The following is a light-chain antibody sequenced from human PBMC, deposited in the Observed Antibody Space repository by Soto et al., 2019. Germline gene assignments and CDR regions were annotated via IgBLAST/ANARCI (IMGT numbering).Light chain of an antibody. J-gene: IGKJ2*01. CDR1: Y. CDR3: MQPALPPYT. V-gene: IGKV2-28*01. CDR2: LGS. Sequence: DIVMTQSPLSLPVTPGEPASISCRSSYVDWYLQKPGQSPQLLIYLGSNRASGVPDRFSGSGSGTDFTLKISRVEAEDVGVYYCMQPALPPYTFGQGTKLEIK.